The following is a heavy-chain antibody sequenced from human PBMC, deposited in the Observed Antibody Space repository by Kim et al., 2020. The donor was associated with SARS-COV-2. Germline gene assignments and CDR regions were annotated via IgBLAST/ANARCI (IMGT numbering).Heavy chain of an antibody. CDR3: AKEVPHFF. J-gene: IGHJ4*02. Sequence: GGSLRLSCAASGFTFTTSDMHWVRQAPGEGLEWVASTSNDGSNRFYADSVKGRFTISRDNSKNIVYLQMNSLRVEDTAVYYCAKEVPHFFWGQGTLVTVSS. V-gene: IGHV3-30*18. CDR1: GFTFTTSD. CDR2: TSNDGSNR.